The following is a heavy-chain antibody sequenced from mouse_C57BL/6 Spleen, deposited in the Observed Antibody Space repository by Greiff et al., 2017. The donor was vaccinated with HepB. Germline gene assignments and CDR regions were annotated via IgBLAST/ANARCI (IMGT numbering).Heavy chain of an antibody. CDR1: GYTFTSYW. V-gene: IGHV1-59*01. Sequence: QVQLQQPGAELVRPGTSVKLSCKASGYTFTSYWMHWVKQRPGQGLEWIGVIDPSDSYTNYNQKFKGKATLTVDTSSSTAYMQLSSLTSEDSAVYYCARGTTVGNAVDYWGQGTSVTVSS. J-gene: IGHJ4*01. CDR2: IDPSDSYT. D-gene: IGHD1-1*01. CDR3: ARGTTVGNAVDY.